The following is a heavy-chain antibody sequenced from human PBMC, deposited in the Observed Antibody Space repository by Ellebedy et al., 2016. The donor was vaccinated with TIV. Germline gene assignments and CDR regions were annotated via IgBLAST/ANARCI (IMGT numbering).Heavy chain of an antibody. CDR2: IYHSGST. J-gene: IGHJ6*02. D-gene: IGHD1-7*01. CDR1: GGSISSSNW. Sequence: SETLSLTCAVSGGSISSSNWWSWVRQPPGKGLEWIGEIYHSGSTNYNPSLKSRVTISVDKSKNPFSLKLSSVTAADTALYYSARETYNWNYGYYGMDVWGQGTTVTVSS. V-gene: IGHV4-4*02. CDR3: ARETYNWNYGYYGMDV.